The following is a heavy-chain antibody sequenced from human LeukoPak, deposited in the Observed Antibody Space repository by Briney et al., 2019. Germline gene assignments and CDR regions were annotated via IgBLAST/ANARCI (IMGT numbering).Heavy chain of an antibody. Sequence: SETLSLTCAVYGGSFSGYYWSWIRQPPGKGLEWIGEINHSGSTNYNPSPKSRVTISVDTSKNQFSLKLSSVTAADTALYYCARHARIVGATEDAFDIWGQGTMVTVSS. V-gene: IGHV4-34*01. D-gene: IGHD1-26*01. CDR3: ARHARIVGATEDAFDI. CDR2: INHSGST. CDR1: GGSFSGYY. J-gene: IGHJ3*02.